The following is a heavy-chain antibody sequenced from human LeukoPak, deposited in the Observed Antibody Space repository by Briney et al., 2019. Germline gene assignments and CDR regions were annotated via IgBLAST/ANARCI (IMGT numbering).Heavy chain of an antibody. CDR1: GYTFTSYY. D-gene: IGHD3-22*01. Sequence: ASVKVSCKASGYTFTSYYMHWVRQAPGQGLEWMGIINPSGGSTSYAQKFQGRVTMTRDTSTSTVYMELSSLRSEDTAVYYCARRGYDSSGYRDAFDMWGQGTMVTVSS. J-gene: IGHJ3*02. V-gene: IGHV1-46*01. CDR3: ARRGYDSSGYRDAFDM. CDR2: INPSGGST.